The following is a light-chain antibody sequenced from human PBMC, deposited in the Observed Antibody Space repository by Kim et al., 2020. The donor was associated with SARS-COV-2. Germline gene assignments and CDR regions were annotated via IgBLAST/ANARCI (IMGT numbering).Light chain of an antibody. Sequence: APEETAWVTCGGDNIASKSVRWYQQKPGQAPVPVIFYDSDRPSGIPERFSGSNSGNTATLTISGVEAGDEADYYCQVWDSGSDHYVFGTGTKVTVL. J-gene: IGLJ1*01. CDR1: NIASKS. CDR3: QVWDSGSDHYV. V-gene: IGLV3-21*04. CDR2: YDS.